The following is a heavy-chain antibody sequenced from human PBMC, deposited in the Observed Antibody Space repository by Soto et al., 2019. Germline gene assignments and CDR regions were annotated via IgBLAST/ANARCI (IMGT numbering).Heavy chain of an antibody. V-gene: IGHV1-69*13. Sequence: ASVKVSCKASGGTFSSYAISWVRQAPGQGLEWMGGIIPIFGTANYAQKFQGRVTITADESTSTAYMELSSLRSEDTAVYYCASGQNCSSTSCNAAMDVWGQGTTVTVSS. J-gene: IGHJ6*02. CDR1: GGTFSSYA. CDR2: IIPIFGTA. D-gene: IGHD2-2*01. CDR3: ASGQNCSSTSCNAAMDV.